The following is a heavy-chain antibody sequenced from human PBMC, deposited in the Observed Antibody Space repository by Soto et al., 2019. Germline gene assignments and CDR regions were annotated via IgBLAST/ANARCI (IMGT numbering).Heavy chain of an antibody. D-gene: IGHD3-22*01. CDR3: TTDPPYPVPSYYYDSSGYCIDY. Sequence: PGGSLRLSCAASGFTFSNAWMNWVRQAPGKGLEWVGRIKSKTDGGTTDYAAPVKGRFTISRDDSKNTLYLQMNSLKTEDTAVYYCTTDPPYPVPSYYYDSSGYCIDYWGQGTLVTVSS. CDR2: IKSKTDGGTT. CDR1: GFTFSNAW. V-gene: IGHV3-15*07. J-gene: IGHJ4*02.